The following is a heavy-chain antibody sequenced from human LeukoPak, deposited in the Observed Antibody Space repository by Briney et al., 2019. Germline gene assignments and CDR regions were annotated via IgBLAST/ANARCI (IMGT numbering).Heavy chain of an antibody. J-gene: IGHJ4*02. CDR2: MSGSGGMT. CDR3: AKASAMIVVVSKHFDY. V-gene: IGHV3-23*01. CDR1: GFTFSSFA. Sequence: GGSLRLSCAASGFTFSSFAMSWVRQAPGEGLEWVSAMSGSGGMTYSADSVKGRFTISRDNSKNTLYLQMNSLRAEDTAVYYCAKASAMIVVVSKHFDYWGQGTLVTVSS. D-gene: IGHD3-22*01.